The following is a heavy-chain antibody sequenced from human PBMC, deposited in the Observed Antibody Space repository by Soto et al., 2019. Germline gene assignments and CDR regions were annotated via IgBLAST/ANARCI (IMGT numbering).Heavy chain of an antibody. D-gene: IGHD3-10*01. CDR3: ARCAVGYFLWRGYYYGMDV. CDR2: IIPIFGTA. J-gene: IGHJ6*02. Sequence: QVQLVQSGAEVKKPGSSVKVSCKASGGTFSSYAISWVRQAPGQGLEWMGGIIPIFGTANYAQKFQGRVTIPADEATSTAYMELTSLRSEDTAVYSCARCAVGYFLWRGYYYGMDVWGQGTTVTVSS. V-gene: IGHV1-69*01. CDR1: GGTFSSYA.